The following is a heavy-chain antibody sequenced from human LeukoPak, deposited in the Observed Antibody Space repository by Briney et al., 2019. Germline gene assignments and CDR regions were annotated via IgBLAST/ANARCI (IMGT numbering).Heavy chain of an antibody. CDR1: GLTFSSYA. V-gene: IGHV3-23*01. Sequence: GGSLRLSCAASGLTFSSYAMSSVRQAPGKGLEWVSAISGSGGSTYYADSVKGRFTISRDNSKNTLYLQMNSLRAEDTAVYYCAKDSATYYYDSSGYYFDYWGQGTLVTVSS. CDR2: ISGSGGST. J-gene: IGHJ4*02. CDR3: AKDSATYYYDSSGYYFDY. D-gene: IGHD3-22*01.